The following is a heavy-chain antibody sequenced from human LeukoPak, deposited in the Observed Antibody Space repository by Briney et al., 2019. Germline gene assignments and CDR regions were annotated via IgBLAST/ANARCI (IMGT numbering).Heavy chain of an antibody. CDR2: ISYDGTIK. J-gene: IGHJ4*02. Sequence: EPGGSLRLSCAASEFTFSTYAMHWVRQTPGKGLEWVSLISYDGTIKYYADSVKGRFTISRDNSKNTLYLQMNRLRAEDTAVYFCARAYTYGYLADYWGQGSLVTVSS. CDR1: EFTFSTYA. D-gene: IGHD5-18*01. V-gene: IGHV3-30*04. CDR3: ARAYTYGYLADY.